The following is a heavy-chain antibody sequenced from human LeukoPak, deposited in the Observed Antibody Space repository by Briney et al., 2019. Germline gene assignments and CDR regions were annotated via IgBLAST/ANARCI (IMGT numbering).Heavy chain of an antibody. D-gene: IGHD4-23*01. V-gene: IGHV3-23*01. Sequence: GGSLRLSCAASGFTFSSYAMSWVRQAPGKGLEWVSAISGRGGTTYYADSVKGRFTISRDNSKNTLYLQMNSLRAEDTAVYYCARRAGGYSHPYDYWGQGILVTVSS. CDR2: ISGRGGTT. CDR1: GFTFSSYA. J-gene: IGHJ4*02. CDR3: ARRAGGYSHPYDY.